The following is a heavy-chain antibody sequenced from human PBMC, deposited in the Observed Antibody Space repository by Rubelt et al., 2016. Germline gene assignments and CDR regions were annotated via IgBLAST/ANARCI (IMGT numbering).Heavy chain of an antibody. CDR3: ARDLGDYGHYGMDV. CDR2: INHSGST. D-gene: IGHD3-16*01. V-gene: IGHV4-34*01. Sequence: QVQLQQWGAGLLKPSETLSLTCAVYGGSFSGYYWSWIRQPPGKGLEWIGEINHSGSTNYNPSLKSRVTISVDTSKNQFSLKLSSVTAADTAVYYCARDLGDYGHYGMDVWGQGTTVTVSS. CDR1: GGSFSGYY. J-gene: IGHJ6*02.